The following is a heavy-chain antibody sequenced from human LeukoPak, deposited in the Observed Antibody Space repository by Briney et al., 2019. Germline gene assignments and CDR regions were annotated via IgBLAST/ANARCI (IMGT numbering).Heavy chain of an antibody. CDR2: IWYDGSNK. J-gene: IGHJ4*02. CDR1: GFTFSNYA. V-gene: IGHV3-33*08. CDR3: ARGDYGDYVEVVDY. D-gene: IGHD4-17*01. Sequence: GGSLRLSCAASGFTFSNYAMHWVRQAPGKGLEWVAVIWYDGSNKYYADSVKGRFTISRDNSKNTLYLQMNSLRAEDTAVYYCARGDYGDYVEVVDYWGQGTLVTVSS.